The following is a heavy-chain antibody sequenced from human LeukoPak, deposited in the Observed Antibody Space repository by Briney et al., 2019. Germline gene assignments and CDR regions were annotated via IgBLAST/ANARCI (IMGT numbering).Heavy chain of an antibody. V-gene: IGHV1-18*01. CDR2: ISAYNGNT. Sequence: GASVKVSCKASGYTFTSYGISWVRQAPGQGLEWMGWISAYNGNTNYAQKLQGRVTMTTDTSTSTAYMELRSLRSDDTAVYYCAREVRLVTANYYYYGMDVWGQGTTVTVSS. CDR3: AREVRLVTANYYYYGMDV. D-gene: IGHD2-21*02. J-gene: IGHJ6*02. CDR1: GYTFTSYG.